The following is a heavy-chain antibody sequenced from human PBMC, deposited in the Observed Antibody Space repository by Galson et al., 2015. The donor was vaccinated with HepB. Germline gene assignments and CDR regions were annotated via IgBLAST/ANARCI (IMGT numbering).Heavy chain of an antibody. J-gene: IGHJ4*02. V-gene: IGHV3-23*01. CDR3: AKDWRDIVVVPAAMPNV. Sequence: SLRLSCAASGFTFSSYAMSWVRQAPGKGLEWVSAISGSGGSTYYADSVKGRFTISRDNSKNTLYLQMNSLRAEDTAVHYCAKDWRDIVVVPAAMPNVWGQGTLVTVSS. CDR1: GFTFSSYA. CDR2: ISGSGGST. D-gene: IGHD2-2*01.